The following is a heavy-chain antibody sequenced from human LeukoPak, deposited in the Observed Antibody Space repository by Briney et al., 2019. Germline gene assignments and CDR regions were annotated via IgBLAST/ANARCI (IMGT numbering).Heavy chain of an antibody. Sequence: GGSLRLSCAASGLTFSNYWMSWVRQAPGKGLEWVANIKEDGNEKYYVDSVKGRFTISRDNAKKSLYLQMNSLRAEDTAVYYCARWRSGGSSCVDYWGQGTLVTVSS. CDR2: IKEDGNEK. CDR1: GLTFSNYW. D-gene: IGHD2-15*01. CDR3: ARWRSGGSSCVDY. V-gene: IGHV3-7*01. J-gene: IGHJ4*02.